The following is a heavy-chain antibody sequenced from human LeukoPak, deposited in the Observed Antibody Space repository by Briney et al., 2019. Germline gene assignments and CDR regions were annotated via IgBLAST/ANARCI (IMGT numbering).Heavy chain of an antibody. CDR2: IIPILGIA. J-gene: IGHJ3*02. D-gene: IGHD1-26*01. CDR3: AREGGSYYFDAFDI. V-gene: IGHV1-69*02. Sequence: GASVKVSCKASGRTFSSYTISWVRQAPGQGLEWMGRIIPILGIANYAQKFQGRVTITADKSTSTAYMELSSLRSEDTAVYYCAREGGSYYFDAFDIWGQGTMVTVSS. CDR1: GRTFSSYT.